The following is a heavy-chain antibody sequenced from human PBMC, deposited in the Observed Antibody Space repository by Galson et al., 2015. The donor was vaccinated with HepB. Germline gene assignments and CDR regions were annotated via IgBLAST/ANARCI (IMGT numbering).Heavy chain of an antibody. D-gene: IGHD5-18*01. CDR2: IYYSGST. V-gene: IGHV4-30-4*01. CDR3: AGDTTMYTSILDV. J-gene: IGHJ6*04. CDR1: GGSISSDDYY. Sequence: TLSLTCTVSGGSISSDDYYWSWIRQPPGKGLEWIGYIYYSGSTYYNPSLKSRVTISIDTSKNQFSLKLSSATAADTAVYYCAGDTTMYTSILDVWGKGTTVTVSS.